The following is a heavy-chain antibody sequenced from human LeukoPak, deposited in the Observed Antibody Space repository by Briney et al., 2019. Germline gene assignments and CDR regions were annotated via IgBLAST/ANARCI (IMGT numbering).Heavy chain of an antibody. Sequence: GGSLRLSCAASGFTFSSYWMSWVRQAPGKGLEWVANIKQDGSEKYYVDSVRGRFTISRDNAKNSLYLQMSSLRAEDTAVYYCARVDVLYYDSSGYFDYWGQGTLVTVSS. V-gene: IGHV3-7*01. D-gene: IGHD3-22*01. CDR3: ARVDVLYYDSSGYFDY. CDR1: GFTFSSYW. J-gene: IGHJ4*02. CDR2: IKQDGSEK.